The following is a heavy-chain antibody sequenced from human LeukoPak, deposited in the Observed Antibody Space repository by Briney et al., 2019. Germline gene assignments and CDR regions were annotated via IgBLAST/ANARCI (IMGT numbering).Heavy chain of an antibody. J-gene: IGHJ4*02. Sequence: GGSLRLSCAASGFTFSTYWMSWGRQAPGEGLEWVANIQQDGNEKYYVYSVKCRFTVSRDNAQELLYLQMNGLRAEYAAVYLCARGDKFSGDYWGQGALVTVSS. V-gene: IGHV3-7*04. D-gene: IGHD2-15*01. CDR2: IQQDGNEK. CDR3: ARGDKFSGDY. CDR1: GFTFSTYW.